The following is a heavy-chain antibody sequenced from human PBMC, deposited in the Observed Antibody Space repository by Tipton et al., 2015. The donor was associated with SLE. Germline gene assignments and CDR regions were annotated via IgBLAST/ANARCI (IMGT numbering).Heavy chain of an antibody. CDR3: ARGYCPGGVCYTDFHDY. V-gene: IGHV3-48*03. D-gene: IGHD2-8*02. CDR2: ISATGSHI. Sequence: SLRLSCVASGFTLDSYEMTWVRQGPGRRLEWVAYISATGSHINYADSVKGRFTVSRDNTKRSLFLQMTSLRAEDTALYYCARGYCPGGVCYTDFHDYWGQGTLVTVSS. CDR1: GFTLDSYE. J-gene: IGHJ4*02.